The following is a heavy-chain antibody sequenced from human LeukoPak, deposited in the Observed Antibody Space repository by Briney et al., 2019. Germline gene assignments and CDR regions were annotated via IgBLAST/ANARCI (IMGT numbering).Heavy chain of an antibody. CDR2: ISYDGSNK. J-gene: IGHJ4*02. V-gene: IGHV3-30*18. Sequence: GGSLRLSCAASGFTFSSYGMHWVRQAPGKGLEWVAVISYDGSNKYYADSVKGRFTISRDNSKNTLYLQMDSLRAEDTAVYYCAKGLGIAAAVHTPFDYWGQGTLVTVSS. CDR1: GFTFSSYG. D-gene: IGHD6-13*01. CDR3: AKGLGIAAAVHTPFDY.